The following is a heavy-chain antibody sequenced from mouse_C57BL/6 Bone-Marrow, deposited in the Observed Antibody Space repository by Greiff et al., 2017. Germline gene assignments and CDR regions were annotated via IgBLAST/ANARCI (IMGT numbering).Heavy chain of an antibody. Sequence: EVQLQQSGAELVKPGASVKLSCTASGFNIKDYYIHWVKQRTEQGLEWIGRIDPEDGETKYAPKFQDKATITADTSSNTAYMQRSSLTSEDSAVYYCAREGYYYGSTGFDYWGQGTTLTVSS. CDR2: IDPEDGET. V-gene: IGHV14-2*01. CDR1: GFNIKDYY. J-gene: IGHJ2*01. D-gene: IGHD1-1*01. CDR3: AREGYYYGSTGFDY.